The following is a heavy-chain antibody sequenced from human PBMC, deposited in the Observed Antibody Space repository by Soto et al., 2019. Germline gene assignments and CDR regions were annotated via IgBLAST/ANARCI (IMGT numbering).Heavy chain of an antibody. CDR3: ARDYRGGDYYGMDV. CDR1: GGSISSSNW. J-gene: IGHJ6*02. V-gene: IGHV4-4*02. Sequence: SETLSLTCAVSGGSISSSNWWIWVRQPPGKGLEWIGYIYYSGSTNYNPSLKSRVTISVDTSKNQFSLKLSSVTAADTAVYYCARDYRGGDYYGMDVWGQGTTVTVSS. D-gene: IGHD2-21*01. CDR2: IYYSGST.